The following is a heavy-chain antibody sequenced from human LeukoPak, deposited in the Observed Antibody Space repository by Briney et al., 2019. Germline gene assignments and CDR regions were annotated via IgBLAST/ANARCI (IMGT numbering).Heavy chain of an antibody. Sequence: SETLSLTCSVSGGSISSNKYYWGWIRQAPGKGLESIGSVFYIGSTFCNPSLQSRATISVDTSKNQFSLRMNSVTAADTALYFCARQPTSTGAFYLSAFDLWGHGTMVIVSS. V-gene: IGHV4-39*01. CDR1: GGSISSNKYY. CDR3: ARQPTSTGAFYLSAFDL. J-gene: IGHJ3*01. CDR2: VFYIGST. D-gene: IGHD7-27*01.